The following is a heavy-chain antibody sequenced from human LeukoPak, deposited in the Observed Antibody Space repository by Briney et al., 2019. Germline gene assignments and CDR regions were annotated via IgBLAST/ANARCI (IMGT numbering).Heavy chain of an antibody. CDR3: AADKNNRSWYYY. V-gene: IGHV4-59*08. CDR2: IDKSGST. D-gene: IGHD6-13*01. CDR1: GASITNCY. Sequence: SETLSLTCTVSGASITNCYWSWIRQPPGKGLEWIGYIDKSGSTNYNPSLKSRVTISVDTSTNQFSLRLSSVTAADTAVYYCAADKNNRSWYYYWGQGILVTVSS. J-gene: IGHJ4*02.